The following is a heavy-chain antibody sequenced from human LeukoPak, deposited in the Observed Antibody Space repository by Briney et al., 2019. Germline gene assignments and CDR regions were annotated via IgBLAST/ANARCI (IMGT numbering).Heavy chain of an antibody. D-gene: IGHD3-10*01. CDR2: IRSKAYGGTT. V-gene: IGHV3-49*04. CDR1: GFTFSSYA. Sequence: PGGSLRLSCAASGFTFSSYAMSWVRQAPGKGLEWVGFIRSKAYGGTTEYAASVKGRFTISRDDSKSIAYLQMNSLKTEDTAVYYCTRTKLLWFGKPDYWGQGTLVTVSS. J-gene: IGHJ4*02. CDR3: TRTKLLWFGKPDY.